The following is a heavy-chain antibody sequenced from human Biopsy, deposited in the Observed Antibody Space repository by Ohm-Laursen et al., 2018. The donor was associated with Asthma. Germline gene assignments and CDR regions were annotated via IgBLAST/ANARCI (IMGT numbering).Heavy chain of an antibody. CDR3: ARKVAFDV. CDR2: ISSSGNTSTI. CDR1: GFTVSSNG. J-gene: IGHJ3*01. V-gene: IGHV3-11*01. Sequence: SLGLSCAASGFTVSSNGMSWVRQPPGKGLEWVSYISSSGNTSTIYYADSVKGRFTISRDNAKNSVYLQMNSLRAEDTAVYYCARKVAFDVWGQGTLVSVSS.